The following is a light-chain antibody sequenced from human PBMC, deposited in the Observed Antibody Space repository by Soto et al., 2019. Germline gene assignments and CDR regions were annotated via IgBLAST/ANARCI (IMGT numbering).Light chain of an antibody. V-gene: IGLV1-40*01. CDR2: GNS. CDR1: SSNIGAGYD. Sequence: QSVLTQPPSLSGAPGQRVTISCTGSSSNIGAGYDVHWYQQLPGTAPKLLIYGNSNRPSGVPDRFSGSKSGTSASLAITGLQAEDEADYYCQSYDSSLRAVVFGGGTKRTVL. CDR3: QSYDSSLRAVV. J-gene: IGLJ2*01.